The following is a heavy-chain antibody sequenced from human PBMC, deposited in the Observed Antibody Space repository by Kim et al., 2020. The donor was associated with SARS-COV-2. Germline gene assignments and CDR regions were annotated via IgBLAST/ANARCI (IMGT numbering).Heavy chain of an antibody. J-gene: IGHJ4*02. CDR1: GFSFTTNW. D-gene: IGHD2-15*01. CDR3: ARDRRYSLDY. Sequence: GGSLRLSCVVSGFSFTTNWMSWVRQAPGKGLEWVAKIKDDGTEKYYGYSVEGRFTISRDNAKNSLYLQMNSLSAEDTAVYYCARDRRYSLDYWGQGTLVTVSS. CDR2: IKDDGTEK. V-gene: IGHV3-7*01.